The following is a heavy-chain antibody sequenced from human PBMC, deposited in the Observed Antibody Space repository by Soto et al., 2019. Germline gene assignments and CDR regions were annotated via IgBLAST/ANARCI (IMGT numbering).Heavy chain of an antibody. Sequence: SETLSLTCSVSSGSISSSDYYWSLIRQPPGKGLEWIGEINHSGSTNYNPSLKSRVTISVDTSKNQFSLKLSSVTAADTAVYYCASRVGATTRYNWFDPWGQGTLVTVSS. V-gene: IGHV4-34*01. D-gene: IGHD1-26*01. CDR2: INHSGST. CDR1: SGSISSSDYY. CDR3: ASRVGATTRYNWFDP. J-gene: IGHJ5*02.